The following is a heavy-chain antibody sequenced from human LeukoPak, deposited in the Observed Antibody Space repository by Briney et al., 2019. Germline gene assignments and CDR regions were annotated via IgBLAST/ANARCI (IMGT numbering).Heavy chain of an antibody. CDR1: GFTFSNAW. CDR2: IKSKTDGGTT. Sequence: GGSLRLSCAASGFTFSNAWMSWVRQAPGKGLEWVGRIKSKTDGGTTDYAAPVKGRFTISRDDSKNTLYLQMNSLKTEDTAAYYCTTAYYDSSGYYYFDYWGQGTLVTVSS. V-gene: IGHV3-15*01. D-gene: IGHD3-22*01. J-gene: IGHJ4*02. CDR3: TTAYYDSSGYYYFDY.